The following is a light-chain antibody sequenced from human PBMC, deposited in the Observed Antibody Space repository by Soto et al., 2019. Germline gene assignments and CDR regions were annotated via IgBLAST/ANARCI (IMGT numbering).Light chain of an antibody. CDR1: SSNIGAGYD. CDR3: QAYDSSLSGSRV. V-gene: IGLV1-40*01. CDR2: GNS. J-gene: IGLJ1*01. Sequence: QSVLTQPPSVSGAPGQRVTISCTGSSSNIGAGYDVHWYQQLPGTAPKLLIYGNSNRPSGVPDRFSGSMSGTSASLAITGLQAEDEADYYCQAYDSSLSGSRVFGTGTKRTVL.